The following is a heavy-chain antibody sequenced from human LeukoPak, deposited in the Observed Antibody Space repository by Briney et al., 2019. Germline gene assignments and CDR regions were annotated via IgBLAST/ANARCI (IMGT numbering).Heavy chain of an antibody. J-gene: IGHJ3*02. Sequence: SETLSLTCTVSGGSISSSSYYWGWIRQPPGKGLEWIGSIYYSGSTYYNPSLKSRVTISVDTSKNQFSLKLSSVTAADTAVYYCARVIRNYDAFDIWGQGTMVTVSS. V-gene: IGHV4-39*01. CDR1: GGSISSSSYY. CDR2: IYYSGST. D-gene: IGHD1-1*01. CDR3: ARVIRNYDAFDI.